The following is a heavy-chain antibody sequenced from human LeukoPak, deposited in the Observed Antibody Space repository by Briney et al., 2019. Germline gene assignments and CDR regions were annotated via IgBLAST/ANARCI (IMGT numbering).Heavy chain of an antibody. CDR1: GFTFDDYA. CDR3: AKDLYDGSGRRPLDAFDI. J-gene: IGHJ3*02. Sequence: PGGSLRLSCAASGFTFDDYAMHWVRQAPGKGLEWVSGISWNSGDIGYADSVKGRFTISRDNAKNSLYLQMNSLRAEDTALYYCAKDLYDGSGRRPLDAFDIWGQGTMVTVSS. V-gene: IGHV3-9*01. D-gene: IGHD3-10*01. CDR2: ISWNSGDI.